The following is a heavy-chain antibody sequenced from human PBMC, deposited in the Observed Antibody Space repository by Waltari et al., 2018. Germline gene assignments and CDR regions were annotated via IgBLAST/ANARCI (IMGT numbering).Heavy chain of an antibody. D-gene: IGHD6-13*01. V-gene: IGHV4-59*08. J-gene: IGHJ5*02. Sequence: QVQLQESGPGLVKPSETLSLTCTVSGGSIRSYDWSWIRQPPGKGLEWIAYISFSGSPNYNPSLESRVTISVDTSKNQCSLKLSSVTAADTAGYYCARAGSSSRGLDPWGQGTLVTVSS. CDR2: ISFSGSP. CDR1: GGSIRSYD. CDR3: ARAGSSSRGLDP.